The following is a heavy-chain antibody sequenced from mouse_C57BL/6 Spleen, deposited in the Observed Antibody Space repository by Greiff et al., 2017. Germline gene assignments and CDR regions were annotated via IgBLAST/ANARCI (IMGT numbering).Heavy chain of an antibody. Sequence: VQLQQPGAELVRPGSSVKLSCKASGYTFTSYWMHWVKQRPIQGLEWIGNIDPSDSETHYNQKFKDKATLTVDKSSSTAYMQLSSLTSEDSAVYYCARGVDYDGEFAYWGQGTLVTVSA. CDR3: ARGVDYDGEFAY. CDR2: IDPSDSET. CDR1: GYTFTSYW. D-gene: IGHD2-4*01. V-gene: IGHV1-52*01. J-gene: IGHJ3*01.